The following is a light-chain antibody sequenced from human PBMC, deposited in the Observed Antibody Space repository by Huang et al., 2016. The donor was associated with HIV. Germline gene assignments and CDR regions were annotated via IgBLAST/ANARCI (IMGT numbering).Light chain of an antibody. CDR3: QQGET. CDR1: QSISTN. Sequence: EIMLTQSPATLSVSPGERATLSCRASQSISTNLAWYHQKPGLAPRLLIYSASTRATGIPARCSGSGSGTEFTLTISSLQSEDFAVYYCQQGETFGQGTKLEIK. CDR2: SAS. J-gene: IGKJ2*01. V-gene: IGKV3-15*01.